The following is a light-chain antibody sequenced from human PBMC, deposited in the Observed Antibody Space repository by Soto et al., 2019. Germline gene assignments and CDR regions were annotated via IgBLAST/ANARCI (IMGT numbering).Light chain of an antibody. Sequence: QTVVTQSPSASASLGTSVKLTCTLSSVHSSFTIAWHQQQPQKGPRYLMKVDSDGSHTKGDGIPDRFSGSSSGAERYLTIFIFQSEDEADYYCQTWATGIQVFGGGTKLTVL. CDR1: SVHSSFT. J-gene: IGLJ3*02. CDR2: VDSDGSH. V-gene: IGLV4-69*01. CDR3: QTWATGIQV.